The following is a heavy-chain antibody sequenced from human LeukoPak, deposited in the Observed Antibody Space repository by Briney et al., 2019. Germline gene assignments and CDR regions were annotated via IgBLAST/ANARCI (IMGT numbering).Heavy chain of an antibody. CDR2: INHSGST. Sequence: EPSETLSLTCAVYGGSFSGYYWSWIRQPPGKGLEWIGEINHSGSTNYNPSLKSRVSISVDSSKNQFSLKVSSVTAADTAVYYCARGSDTAAGLYWGQGTLVTVSS. CDR1: GGSFSGYY. CDR3: ARGSDTAAGLY. J-gene: IGHJ4*02. V-gene: IGHV4-34*01. D-gene: IGHD6-13*01.